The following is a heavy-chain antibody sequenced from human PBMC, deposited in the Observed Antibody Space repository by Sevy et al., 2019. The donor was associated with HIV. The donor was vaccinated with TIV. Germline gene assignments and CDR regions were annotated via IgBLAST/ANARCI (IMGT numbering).Heavy chain of an antibody. CDR2: IIHSGNT. V-gene: IGHV4-34*01. D-gene: IGHD3-16*02. Sequence: SETLSLTCAVYRGSFSGYYWSWIRQPPGQGLEWIGEIIHSGNTNYNSSLKSRVTISIDTSKNQFSLKLSSVTAADTAVFYCARGRFRDYLWGRYRPTYFDSWGHGALVTVSS. CDR3: ARGRFRDYLWGRYRPTYFDS. CDR1: RGSFSGYY. J-gene: IGHJ4*01.